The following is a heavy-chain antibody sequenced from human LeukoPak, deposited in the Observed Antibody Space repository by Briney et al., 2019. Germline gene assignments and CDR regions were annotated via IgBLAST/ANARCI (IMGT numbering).Heavy chain of an antibody. D-gene: IGHD4-17*01. CDR2: INPNSGGT. Sequence: GASVKVSCKASGSPLTAYYMNWVRQAPGQGLGWWGWINPNSGGTNYAQKFQGRVTMTRDTSISTAYMELSRLRSDDTAVYYCARDFSTVPHTWGYWGQGTLVTVSS. J-gene: IGHJ4*02. CDR3: ARDFSTVPHTWGY. CDR1: GSPLTAYY. V-gene: IGHV1-2*02.